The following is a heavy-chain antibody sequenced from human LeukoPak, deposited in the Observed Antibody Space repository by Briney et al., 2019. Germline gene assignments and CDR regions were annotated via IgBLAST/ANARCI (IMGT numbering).Heavy chain of an antibody. CDR3: TTGGSYSYYGMDV. D-gene: IGHD1-26*01. V-gene: IGHV3-23*01. CDR2: ISGSGGST. CDR1: GFTFSSYA. Sequence: GGSLRLSCAASGFTFSSYAMSWVRQAPGKGLEWVSAISGSGGSTYYADSVKGRFTISRDNSKNTLYLQMNSLRAEDTAVYYCTTGGSYSYYGMDVWGQGTTVTVSS. J-gene: IGHJ6*02.